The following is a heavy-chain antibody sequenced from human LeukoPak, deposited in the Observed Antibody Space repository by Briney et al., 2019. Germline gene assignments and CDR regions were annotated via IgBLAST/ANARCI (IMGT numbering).Heavy chain of an antibody. CDR3: ARDSHSSGWSGGFDY. J-gene: IGHJ4*02. V-gene: IGHV3-48*01. D-gene: IGHD6-19*01. CDR2: ISSSSSTI. CDR1: GFTFSSYS. Sequence: PGGSLRLSCAASGFTFSSYSMNWVRQAPGKGLEWVSYISSSSSTIYYADSVKGRFTISRDNAKNSLYLQMNSLRAEDTAVYYCARDSHSSGWSGGFDYWGQGTLVTVSS.